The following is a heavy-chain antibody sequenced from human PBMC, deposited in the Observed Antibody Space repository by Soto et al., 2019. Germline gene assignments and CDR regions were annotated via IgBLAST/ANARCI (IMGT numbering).Heavy chain of an antibody. CDR2: ISYDGSNK. V-gene: IGHV3-30*18. Sequence: QVQLVESGGGVVQPGRSLRLSCAASGFTFSSYGMHWVRQAPGKGLEWVAVISYDGSNKYYADSVKGRFTISRDNSTNTLYLQMNSLRAEDTAVYYCAKALMVAAIHYYFDYWGQGNLVTVSS. CDR3: AKALMVAAIHYYFDY. CDR1: GFTFSSYG. J-gene: IGHJ4*02. D-gene: IGHD2-15*01.